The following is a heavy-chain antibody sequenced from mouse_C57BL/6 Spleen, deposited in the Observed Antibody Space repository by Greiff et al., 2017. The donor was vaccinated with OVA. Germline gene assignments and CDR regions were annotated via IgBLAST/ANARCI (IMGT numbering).Heavy chain of an antibody. D-gene: IGHD1-1*01. J-gene: IGHJ2*01. Sequence: QVQLQQPGAELVKPGASVKLSCKASGYTFTSYWMHWVKQRPGQGLEWIGMIHPNSGSTNYNEKFKSKATLTVDNSSSTAYMQLSSLTSEDSAVYYCARDYYGSSNGYYWGQGTTLTVSS. CDR1: GYTFTSYW. CDR3: ARDYYGSSNGYY. CDR2: IHPNSGST. V-gene: IGHV1-64*01.